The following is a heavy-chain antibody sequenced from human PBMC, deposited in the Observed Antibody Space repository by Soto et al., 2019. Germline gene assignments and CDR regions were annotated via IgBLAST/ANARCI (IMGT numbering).Heavy chain of an antibody. CDR2: IYSGGST. V-gene: IGHV3-66*01. Sequence: EVQLVESGGGLVQPGGSLRLSCAASGFTVSSNYMSWVRQAPGKGLEWVSIIYSGGSTYYADSVKGRFTISRDNSKNTLYLQMNSLRAEDTAVYYCARGVLSSSWYYYYYGMDVWGQGTTVTVSS. CDR3: ARGVLSSSWYYYYYGMDV. D-gene: IGHD6-13*01. CDR1: GFTVSSNY. J-gene: IGHJ6*02.